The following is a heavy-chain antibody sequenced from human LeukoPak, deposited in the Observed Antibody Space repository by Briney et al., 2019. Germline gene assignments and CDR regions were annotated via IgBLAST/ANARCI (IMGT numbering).Heavy chain of an antibody. CDR3: ARQRYCSSTSCDAFDI. J-gene: IGHJ3*02. V-gene: IGHV5-51*01. CDR1: GYSFTTYW. D-gene: IGHD2-2*01. CDR2: IYPGDSDT. Sequence: GESLKISCQGSGYSFTTYWIGWVRQMPGKGLECMGIIYPGDSDTRYSPSFQGQVTISADKSINTAYLQWSSLKASDTAMYYCARQRYCSSTSCDAFDIWGQGTMVTVSS.